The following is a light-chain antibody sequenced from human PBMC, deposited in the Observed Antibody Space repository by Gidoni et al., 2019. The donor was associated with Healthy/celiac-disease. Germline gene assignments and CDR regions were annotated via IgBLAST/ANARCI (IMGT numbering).Light chain of an antibody. CDR1: QSLSSN. CDR2: GAS. Sequence: IVMTQSPATLSVSPGESATLSCRASQSLSSNLAWYQQKPGQSPRLLIYGASTRATGIPARFSGSGAGTEFTLTSSSRHSEDFAVYYCQQYNNWPPTFGQGTKVEIK. V-gene: IGKV3-15*01. J-gene: IGKJ1*01. CDR3: QQYNNWPPT.